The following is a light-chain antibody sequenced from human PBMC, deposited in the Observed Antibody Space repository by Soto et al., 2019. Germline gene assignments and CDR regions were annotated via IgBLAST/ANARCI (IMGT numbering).Light chain of an antibody. V-gene: IGKV3-20*01. CDR2: GAS. J-gene: IGKJ2*01. CDR3: QQYGSSPPYT. CDR1: QSVSSSY. Sequence: EIVLTQSPGTLSLSPGERATLSCRASQSVSSSYLAWYQQKPGQAPRLLIYGASSRATGIPDRFSGSGSGTDFTLTISTLEPEDFAVYYCQQYGSSPPYTFGQGTKLEIE.